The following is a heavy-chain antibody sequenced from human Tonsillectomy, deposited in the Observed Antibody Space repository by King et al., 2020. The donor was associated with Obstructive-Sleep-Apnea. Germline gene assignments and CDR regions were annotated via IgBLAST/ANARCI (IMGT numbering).Heavy chain of an antibody. J-gene: IGHJ4*02. V-gene: IGHV3-43*01. CDR1: GFTFDDYT. CDR3: ASAYSYGYIDY. Sequence: VQLVESGGVVVQPGGSLRLSCAASGFTFDDYTMHWVRQAPGKGLEWVSLISWDGGSTYYADSVKGRFTISRDNSKNSLYLQMNSLRTEDTALYYCASAYSYGYIDYWGQGTLVTVSS. CDR2: ISWDGGST. D-gene: IGHD5-18*01.